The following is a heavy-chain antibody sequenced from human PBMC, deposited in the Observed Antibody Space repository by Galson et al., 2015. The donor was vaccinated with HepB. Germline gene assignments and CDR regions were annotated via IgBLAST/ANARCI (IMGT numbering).Heavy chain of an antibody. V-gene: IGHV3-53*01. Sequence: SLRLSCAASGFSVSNNHINWVRQAAGKGLEWVSVIYSDGSKWYADSVKGRFTISRDNSKNTLYLQMNSLRAEDTAVYYCARGINYYGSGSYDYWGQGTLVTVSS. J-gene: IGHJ4*02. CDR3: ARGINYYGSGSYDY. CDR1: GFSVSNNH. CDR2: IYSDGSK. D-gene: IGHD3-10*01.